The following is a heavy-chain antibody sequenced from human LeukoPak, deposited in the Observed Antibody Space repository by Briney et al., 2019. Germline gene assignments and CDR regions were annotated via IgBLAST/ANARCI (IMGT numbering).Heavy chain of an antibody. CDR3: ARAQGLFTIFLFNWFDP. CDR1: GYTFTGYY. Sequence: GASVKVSCKASGYTFTGYYMHWVRQAPGQGLEWMGWINPNSGGTNYAQKFQGRVTMTRDTSISTAYMELSRLRSDDTAVYYCARAQGLFTIFLFNWFDPWGQGTLITVSS. CDR2: INPNSGGT. D-gene: IGHD3-3*01. J-gene: IGHJ5*02. V-gene: IGHV1-2*02.